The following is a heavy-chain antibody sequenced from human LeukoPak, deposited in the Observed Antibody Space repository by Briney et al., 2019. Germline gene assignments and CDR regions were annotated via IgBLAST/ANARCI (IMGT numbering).Heavy chain of an antibody. CDR3: ARLGPASSGWPESFDY. Sequence: GGSLRLSCAASGFTFNSYWMSWVRQAPGKGLEWVANIKRDGSEKYYVDSVKGRFTISRDNAKNSLDLQMNSLRVEDTAVYYCARLGPASSGWPESFDYWGQGTLVTVSS. J-gene: IGHJ4*02. CDR2: IKRDGSEK. CDR1: GFTFNSYW. D-gene: IGHD6-19*01. V-gene: IGHV3-7*03.